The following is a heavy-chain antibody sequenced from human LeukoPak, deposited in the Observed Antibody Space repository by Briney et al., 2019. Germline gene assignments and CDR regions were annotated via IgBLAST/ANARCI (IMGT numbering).Heavy chain of an antibody. D-gene: IGHD6-19*01. CDR2: ISSSGSTI. V-gene: IGHV3-48*03. Sequence: GGSLRLSCAASGFTFSSYEMNWVRQAPGKGLEWVSYISSSGSTIYYADSVKGRFTISRDNAKNSLYLQMNSLRAEDTAVYYCARQTQWLYFDYWGQGTLVTVSS. CDR1: GFTFSSYE. J-gene: IGHJ4*02. CDR3: ARQTQWLYFDY.